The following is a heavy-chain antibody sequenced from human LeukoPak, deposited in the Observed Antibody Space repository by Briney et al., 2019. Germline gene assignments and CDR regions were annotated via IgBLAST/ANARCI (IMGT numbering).Heavy chain of an antibody. Sequence: PGGSLRLSCAASGFTFSDYAMHWVRQAPGKGLEWVAVMYYDGSNKYYADSVKGRFTISRDNSKNTLYVQMNSLRVEDTAVYYCARDYQWLRAMDVWGQGTTVTVSS. V-gene: IGHV3-30-3*01. CDR3: ARDYQWLRAMDV. J-gene: IGHJ6*02. CDR1: GFTFSDYA. D-gene: IGHD6-19*01. CDR2: MYYDGSNK.